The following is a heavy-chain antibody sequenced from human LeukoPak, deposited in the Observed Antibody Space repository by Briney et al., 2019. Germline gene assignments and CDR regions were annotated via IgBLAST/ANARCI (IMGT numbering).Heavy chain of an antibody. CDR2: INHSGST. D-gene: IGHD2-15*01. Sequence: PSETLSLTCAVYGGSFSGYYWSWLRQPPGKGLEWSGEINHSGSTNYNPSLKRRVTMSVDTSKQQFSLKLSSVTAADTAVYYCARLPYCSGGSCYFDYWGQGTLVTVSS. J-gene: IGHJ4*02. CDR1: GGSFSGYY. V-gene: IGHV4-34*01. CDR3: ARLPYCSGGSCYFDY.